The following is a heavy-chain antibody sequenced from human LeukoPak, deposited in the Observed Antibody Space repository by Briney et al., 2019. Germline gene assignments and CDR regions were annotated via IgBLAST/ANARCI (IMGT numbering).Heavy chain of an antibody. V-gene: IGHV3-30*04. Sequence: GGSLRLSCAASGFTFSSYAMHWVRRAPGKGLEWVAVISYDGSNKYYADSVKGRFTISRDNSKNTLYLQMNSLRAEDTAVYYCARDSLLLWFGELLYHDAFDIWGQGTMVTVSS. CDR3: ARDSLLLWFGELLYHDAFDI. D-gene: IGHD3-10*01. CDR2: ISYDGSNK. J-gene: IGHJ3*02. CDR1: GFTFSSYA.